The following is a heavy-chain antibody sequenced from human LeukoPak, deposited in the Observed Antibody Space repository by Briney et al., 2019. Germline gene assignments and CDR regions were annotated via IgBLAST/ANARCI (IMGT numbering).Heavy chain of an antibody. CDR1: GASISSSTYY. CDR2: ASYSGNT. J-gene: IGHJ5*02. Sequence: PSETLSLTCTVSGASISSSTYYWGWIRQPPGKGLEWIGSASYSGNTYYNPSLKSRVTILVDTSKNQFSLKMTSVTAADTAVYYCAREVVGATTWFDPWGQGTLVTVSS. V-gene: IGHV4-39*07. CDR3: AREVVGATTWFDP. D-gene: IGHD1-26*01.